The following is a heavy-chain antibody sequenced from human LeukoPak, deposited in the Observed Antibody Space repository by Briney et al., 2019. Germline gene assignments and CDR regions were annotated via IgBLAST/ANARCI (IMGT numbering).Heavy chain of an antibody. V-gene: IGHV4-34*01. D-gene: IGHD4-23*01. CDR2: IYYSGST. CDR3: ARAKGTTVVTVDY. Sequence: SETLSLTCAVYGGSFSGYYWSWIRQPPGKGLEWIGSIYYSGSTYYNPSLKSRVTISVDTSKNQFSLKLSSVTAADTAVYYCARAKGTTVVTVDYWGQGTLVTVSS. CDR1: GGSFSGYY. J-gene: IGHJ4*02.